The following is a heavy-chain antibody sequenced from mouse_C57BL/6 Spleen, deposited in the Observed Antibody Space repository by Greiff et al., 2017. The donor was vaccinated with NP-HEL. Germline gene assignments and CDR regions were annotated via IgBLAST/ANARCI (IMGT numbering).Heavy chain of an antibody. Sequence: EVQLQQSGPELVKPGASVKISCKASGYTFTDYYMNWVKQSHGKSLEWIGDINPNNGGTSYNQKFKGKATLTVDKSSSTAYMELRSLTSADSAVYYCASRRDGSRGFDYWGQGTTLTVSS. J-gene: IGHJ2*01. V-gene: IGHV1-26*01. CDR2: INPNNGGT. CDR1: GYTFTDYY. CDR3: ASRRDGSRGFDY. D-gene: IGHD1-1*01.